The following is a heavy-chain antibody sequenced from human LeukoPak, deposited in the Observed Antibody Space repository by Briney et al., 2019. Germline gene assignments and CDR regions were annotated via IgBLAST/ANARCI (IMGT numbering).Heavy chain of an antibody. Sequence: GASVKVSCKASGYTFTGYYMHWVRQAPGQGLEWMGWINPNSGGTNYAQKFQGRVTMTRDTSISTAYMELSRLRSDDTAVYYCARESGGKRITMTNWGQGTLVNVSS. CDR1: GYTFTGYY. D-gene: IGHD3-22*01. CDR3: ARESGGKRITMTN. V-gene: IGHV1-2*02. J-gene: IGHJ4*02. CDR2: INPNSGGT.